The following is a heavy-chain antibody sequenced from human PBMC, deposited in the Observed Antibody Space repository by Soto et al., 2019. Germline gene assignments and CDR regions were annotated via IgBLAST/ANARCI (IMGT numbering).Heavy chain of an antibody. Sequence: ASVKGSCKASGYTLTSYGISWVRQAPGQGLEWMGWISAYNGNTNYAQKLQGRVTMTTDTSTSTAYMELRSLRSDDTAVYYCARDYYGSGRLNAHNWFDPWGQGTLVTVSP. CDR3: ARDYYGSGRLNAHNWFDP. V-gene: IGHV1-18*01. J-gene: IGHJ5*02. CDR1: GYTLTSYG. CDR2: ISAYNGNT. D-gene: IGHD3-10*01.